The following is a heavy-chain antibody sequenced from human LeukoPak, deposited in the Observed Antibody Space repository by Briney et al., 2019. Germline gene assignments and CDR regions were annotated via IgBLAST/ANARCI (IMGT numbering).Heavy chain of an antibody. CDR3: ARHNYGYDY. J-gene: IGHJ4*02. CDR1: GFTFRSYW. CDR2: IHSDGSST. V-gene: IGHV3-74*01. Sequence: GGSLRLSCAASGFTFRSYWTHWVRQAPGKGLVWVSHIHSDGSSTSYAHSVQGRFTISRDNAKNTLYLQMNSLRAEDTAVYYCARHNYGYDYWGQGTLVTVSS. D-gene: IGHD3-10*01.